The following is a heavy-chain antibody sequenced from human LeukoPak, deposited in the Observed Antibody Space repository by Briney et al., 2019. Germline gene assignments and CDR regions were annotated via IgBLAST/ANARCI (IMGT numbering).Heavy chain of an antibody. CDR1: GFTFTSSA. V-gene: IGHV1-58*02. J-gene: IGHJ6*02. CDR3: AAGTVAAPPGYYYYYYGMDV. CDR2: IVVGSGNT. Sequence: SVKVSGKASGFTFTSSAMQWVRQARGQRLEWIGWIVVGSGNTNYAQKFQERVTITRDMSTSTAYMELSSLRSEDTAVYYCAAGTVAAPPGYYYYYYGMDVWGQGTTVTVSS. D-gene: IGHD6-6*01.